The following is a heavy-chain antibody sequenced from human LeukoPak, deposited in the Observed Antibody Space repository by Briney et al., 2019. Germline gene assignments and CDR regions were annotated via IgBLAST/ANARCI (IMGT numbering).Heavy chain of an antibody. Sequence: PGGSLRLSCAASGFTFSSYARSWVRQAPGKGLEWVSAISGSGGSTYYADSVKGRFTISRDNFKNTLYLQMNSLRAEDTAVYYCAKALLGYCSGGSCSLFDYWGQGTLVTVSS. J-gene: IGHJ4*02. CDR2: ISGSGGST. CDR3: AKALLGYCSGGSCSLFDY. CDR1: GFTFSSYA. D-gene: IGHD2-15*01. V-gene: IGHV3-23*01.